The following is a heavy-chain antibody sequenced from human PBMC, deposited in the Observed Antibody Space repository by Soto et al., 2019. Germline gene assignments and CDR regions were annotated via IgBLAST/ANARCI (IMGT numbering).Heavy chain of an antibody. V-gene: IGHV3-30*18. J-gene: IGHJ4*02. CDR3: AKDGGPVYCNSPGCSAKHFDY. CDR1: GFTFGHYA. D-gene: IGHD2-2*01. CDR2: ISYDGDNE. Sequence: QVQLEESGGGVVQPGRSLRLSCAASGFTFGHYAMHWVRQAPGTGLEWLAIISYDGDNEYYAGSVRGRFTISRDNSKNTLYLQTNNLRHEDTAVYYCAKDGGPVYCNSPGCSAKHFDYWGQGTLVTVSS.